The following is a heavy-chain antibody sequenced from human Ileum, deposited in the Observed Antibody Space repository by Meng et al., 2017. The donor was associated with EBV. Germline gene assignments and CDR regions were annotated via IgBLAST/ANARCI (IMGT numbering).Heavy chain of an antibody. CDR3: ATRVAAVKYYFDY. J-gene: IGHJ4*02. V-gene: IGHV4-39*07. CDR2: MYYSGST. CDR1: GGSISNENDY. D-gene: IGHD6-19*01. Sequence: DWCLGLVKPSLTLSRPCTVSGGSISNENDYWGWIRQPPGKGLEWIGSMYYSGSTYYNPSLKSRVTMSLDTSKNQFSLQLTSVTAADTALYYCATRVAAVKYYFDYWGQGTLVTVSS.